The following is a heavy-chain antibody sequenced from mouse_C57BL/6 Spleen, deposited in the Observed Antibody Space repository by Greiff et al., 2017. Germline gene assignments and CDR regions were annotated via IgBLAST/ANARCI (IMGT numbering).Heavy chain of an antibody. Sequence: QVQLQQPGAELVRPGTSVKLSCKASGYTFTSYWMHWVKPRPGQGLEWIGVIDPSDSYTNYNQKFKGKATLTVATSSSTAYMQLSSLTSEDSAVYYCAGGYDAVDYWGQGTTLTVSS. D-gene: IGHD2-2*01. V-gene: IGHV1-59*01. J-gene: IGHJ2*01. CDR1: GYTFTSYW. CDR3: AGGYDAVDY. CDR2: IDPSDSYT.